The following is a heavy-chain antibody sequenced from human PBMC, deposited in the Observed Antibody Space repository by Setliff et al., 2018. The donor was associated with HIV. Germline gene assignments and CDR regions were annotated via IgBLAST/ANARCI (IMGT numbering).Heavy chain of an antibody. D-gene: IGHD7-27*01. CDR2: ISAYNGNT. J-gene: IGHJ6*03. CDR3: ARRGDSYYYMDV. Sequence: ASVKVSCKASGYTFTSYGISWVRQAPGQGLEWMGWISAYNGNTNYAQKFQGRVTISTDESMGTAYMELSSLRYDDTAVYYCARRGDSYYYMDVWGKGTTVTVSS. CDR1: GYTFTSYG. V-gene: IGHV1-18*01.